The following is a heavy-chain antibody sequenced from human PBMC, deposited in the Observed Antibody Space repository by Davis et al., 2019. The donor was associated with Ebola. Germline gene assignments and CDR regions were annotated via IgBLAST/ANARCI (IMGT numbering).Heavy chain of an antibody. D-gene: IGHD6-13*01. J-gene: IGHJ4*02. CDR3: ARGEQLVRLSY. V-gene: IGHV4-34*01. CDR1: GGSFSGYY. Sequence: PSETLSLTCAVYGGSFSGYYWSWIRQPPGKGLEWIGEINHSGSTNYNPSLKSRVTISVDTSKNQFSLKLSSVTAADTAVYYCARGEQLVRLSYWGQGTLVTVSS. CDR2: INHSGST.